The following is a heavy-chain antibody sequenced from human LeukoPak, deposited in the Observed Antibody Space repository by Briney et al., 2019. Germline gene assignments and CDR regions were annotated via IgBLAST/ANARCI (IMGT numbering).Heavy chain of an antibody. CDR3: AREGTASSSPNWFDP. D-gene: IGHD6-13*01. J-gene: IGHJ5*02. CDR1: GYTFTDFY. V-gene: IGHV1-2*02. CDR2: INPNTGGT. Sequence: SVQVSCKASGYTFTDFYMHWVRQAPGQGLEWMGWINPNTGGTNSAQNFQGRVTMTRDTSISTAYMELSRLRSDDTAVYYCAREGTASSSPNWFDPWGQGTLVTVSS.